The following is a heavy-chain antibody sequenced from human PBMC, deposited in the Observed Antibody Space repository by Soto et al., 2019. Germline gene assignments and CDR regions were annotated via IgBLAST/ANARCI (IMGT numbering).Heavy chain of an antibody. D-gene: IGHD7-27*01. Sequence: QVQLVQSGADVKKPGSSVKVSCKASGGTFKNFNFNWVRQAPGQGREWMGGIIPMVGTADYAQRFQGRVTITADDSTSTAYMELSSLRSDDTAVYYCARDETGDSYYYYYGMDVWGQGTTVTVSS. J-gene: IGHJ6*02. CDR2: IIPMVGTA. CDR1: GGTFKNFN. V-gene: IGHV1-69*01. CDR3: ARDETGDSYYYYYGMDV.